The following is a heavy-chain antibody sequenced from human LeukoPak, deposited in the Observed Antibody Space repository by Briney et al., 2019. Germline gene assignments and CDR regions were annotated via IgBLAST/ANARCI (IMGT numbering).Heavy chain of an antibody. D-gene: IGHD2-15*01. J-gene: IGHJ4*02. CDR3: ARHPFATPFDH. CDR1: GGSFSGVY. Sequence: SETLSLTCAVYGGSFSGVYWSWIRQPPGKGLEWIGYVYYSGDTNYNPSLKSRVTMSLDTSKNQVSLRLSSVTAADTAVYYCARHPFATPFDHWGRGTLLTVSS. V-gene: IGHV4-59*08. CDR2: VYYSGDT.